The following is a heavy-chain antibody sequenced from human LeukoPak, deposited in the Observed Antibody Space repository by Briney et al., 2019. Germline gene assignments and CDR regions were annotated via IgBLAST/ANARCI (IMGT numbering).Heavy chain of an antibody. D-gene: IGHD4-23*01. Sequence: GGSLRLSCAASGFTFSSYAMSWVRQAPGKGLEWVGFIRSKAFGGTTEYAASVKGRFTVSRDDSKSIAYLQMNSLKTEDTAAYYCTRDRFGGGSSDYWGQGTLVSVSS. J-gene: IGHJ4*02. CDR1: GFTFSSYA. CDR3: TRDRFGGGSSDY. V-gene: IGHV3-49*04. CDR2: IRSKAFGGTT.